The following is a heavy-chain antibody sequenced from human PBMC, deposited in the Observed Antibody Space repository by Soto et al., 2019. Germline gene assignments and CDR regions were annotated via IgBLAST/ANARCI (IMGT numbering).Heavy chain of an antibody. CDR3: ARGPRIAGINWFDP. V-gene: IGHV3-33*01. Sequence: GGSLRLSCAASGFTFSSYGRHWVRQAPGKGLERVAVIWYDGSNKYYADSVKGRFTISRDNSKNTLYLQMNSLRAEDTAVYYCARGPRIAGINWFDPWGQGTLVTVSS. J-gene: IGHJ5*02. CDR1: GFTFSSYG. D-gene: IGHD6-13*01. CDR2: IWYDGSNK.